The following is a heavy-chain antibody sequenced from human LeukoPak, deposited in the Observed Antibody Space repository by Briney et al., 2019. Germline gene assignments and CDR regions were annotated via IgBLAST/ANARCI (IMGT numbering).Heavy chain of an antibody. CDR2: MSHNRGT. J-gene: IGHJ6*04. CDR3: ASYYASGVSAYNYYGMDV. CDR1: GYSISSGYY. Sequence: SETLSLTCAVSGYSISSGYYWGWIRQPPGKGLEWIGSMSHNRGTYYNPSLKSRVTISMDTSKNQFSLRLSSVTAADTAEYYCASYYASGVSAYNYYGMDVWGKGTTVTVSS. V-gene: IGHV4-38-2*01. D-gene: IGHD3-10*01.